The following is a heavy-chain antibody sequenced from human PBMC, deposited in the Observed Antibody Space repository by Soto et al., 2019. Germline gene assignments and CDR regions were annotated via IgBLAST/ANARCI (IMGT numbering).Heavy chain of an antibody. V-gene: IGHV1-69*06. CDR1: GGTFSTYA. Sequence: QIQLVQSGAEVKKPGSSVKVSCKASGGTFSTYAISWVRQAPGQGLQWMGGIIPLFGTANYAQRLQGRLTITADKFTSTAYMELSSLRSEDTAVYYCAAGVGVVVATPHDYSAMDFWGQGTTVTVSS. CDR2: IIPLFGTA. J-gene: IGHJ6*02. D-gene: IGHD2-21*01. CDR3: AAGVGVVVATPHDYSAMDF.